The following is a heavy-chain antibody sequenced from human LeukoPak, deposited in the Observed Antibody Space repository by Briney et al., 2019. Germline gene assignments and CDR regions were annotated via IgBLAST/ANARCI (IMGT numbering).Heavy chain of an antibody. J-gene: IGHJ4*02. Sequence: GESLKISCKASGYIFTNNWIGWVRQKPGKGLEWMGFIYPGDSHTRYGPTFEGQVTISADKSTSTAYLHWSSLKASDTAMYYCARQTRDGSGSRGYSFDFWGQGALVTVSS. CDR3: ARQTRDGSGSRGYSFDF. D-gene: IGHD3-10*01. V-gene: IGHV5-51*01. CDR2: IYPGDSHT. CDR1: GYIFTNNW.